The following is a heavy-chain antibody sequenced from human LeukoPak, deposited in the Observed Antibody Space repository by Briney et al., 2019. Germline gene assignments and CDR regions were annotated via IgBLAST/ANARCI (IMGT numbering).Heavy chain of an antibody. Sequence: ASVNVSCKASGYTFTGYYMHWVRQAPGQGLEWMGGINPYSGGTNYAQKFQGWVTMTRDTSISTAYMELSRLRSDDTAVYYCARDALYRFGSGYGMDVWGQGTTVTVSS. D-gene: IGHD6-19*01. CDR2: INPYSGGT. J-gene: IGHJ6*02. V-gene: IGHV1-2*04. CDR3: ARDALYRFGSGYGMDV. CDR1: GYTFTGYY.